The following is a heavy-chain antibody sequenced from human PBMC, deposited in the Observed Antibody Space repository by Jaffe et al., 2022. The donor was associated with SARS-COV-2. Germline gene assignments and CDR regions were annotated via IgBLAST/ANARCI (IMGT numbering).Heavy chain of an antibody. D-gene: IGHD3-10*01. CDR2: MNPNSGNT. Sequence: QVQLVQSGAEVKKPGASVKVSCKASGYTFTSYDINWVRQATGQGLEWMGWMNPNSGNTGYAQKFQGRVTMTRNTSISTAYMELSSLRSEDTAVYYCARGGYYGSGSYYRLPGLGYYYYYMDVWGKGTTVTVSS. CDR3: ARGGYYGSGSYYRLPGLGYYYYYMDV. J-gene: IGHJ6*03. CDR1: GYTFTSYD. V-gene: IGHV1-8*01.